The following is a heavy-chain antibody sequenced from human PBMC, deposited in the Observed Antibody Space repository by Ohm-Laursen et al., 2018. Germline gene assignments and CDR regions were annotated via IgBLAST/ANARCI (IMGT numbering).Heavy chain of an antibody. Sequence: SETLSLTCAVSGYSISSGYYWGWIRQPPGKGLEWIGTIYHSGSTNYNPSLKSRVTISVDTSKNQFSLKLSSVTAADMAVYYCARAQNTMVRGVIPRPNWFDPWGQGTLVTVSS. J-gene: IGHJ5*02. CDR1: GYSISSGYY. D-gene: IGHD3-10*01. CDR3: ARAQNTMVRGVIPRPNWFDP. V-gene: IGHV4-38-2*01. CDR2: IYHSGST.